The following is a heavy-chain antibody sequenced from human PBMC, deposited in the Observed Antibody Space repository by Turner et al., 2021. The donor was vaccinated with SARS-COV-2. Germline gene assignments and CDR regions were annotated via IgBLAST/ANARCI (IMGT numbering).Heavy chain of an antibody. CDR3: AKAVPGSGWFDP. D-gene: IGHD3-10*01. CDR2: IYTSGNTVGIP. Sequence: QVNLQGSGPGLRRPSQPLSPPGPFPVAPTPGVSSFWTWIRQPAGRGLEWIGRIYTSGNTVGIPDYNPSLKSRVSISVDSSKNQFSLKLTSVTAADTAVYHCAKAVPGSGWFDPWGQGSLVTVSS. CDR1: VAPTPGVSSF. J-gene: IGHJ5*02. V-gene: IGHV4-61*02.